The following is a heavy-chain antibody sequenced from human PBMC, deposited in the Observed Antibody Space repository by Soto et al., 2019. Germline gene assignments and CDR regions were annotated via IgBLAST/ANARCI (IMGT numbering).Heavy chain of an antibody. CDR2: IYNTGST. D-gene: IGHD3-10*01. CDR3: ASRNYYGSGSYHYYSDY. V-gene: IGHV4-59*08. Sequence: PSETLSLTCTVSGGSFTNYYWSWIRQPPGRGLEWIGYIYNTGSTNYNPSLKSRVTISVDTSKNQFSLKLSSVTAADTAVYYCASRNYYGSGSYHYYSDYWGQATLVTVS. J-gene: IGHJ4*02. CDR1: GGSFTNYY.